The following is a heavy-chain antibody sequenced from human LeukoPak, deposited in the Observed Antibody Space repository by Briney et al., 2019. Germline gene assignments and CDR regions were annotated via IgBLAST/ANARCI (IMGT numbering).Heavy chain of an antibody. CDR1: GGTFSSYA. V-gene: IGHV1-69*01. Sequence: GASVKVSCKASGGTFSSYAISWVRQAPGQGLEWMGGIIPIFGTANYAQKFQGRVTITADESTSTAYMELSSLRSEDTAVYYCARDGSGSSPPDGAFDIWGQGTMVTVSS. CDR2: IIPIFGTA. D-gene: IGHD3-10*01. J-gene: IGHJ3*02. CDR3: ARDGSGSSPPDGAFDI.